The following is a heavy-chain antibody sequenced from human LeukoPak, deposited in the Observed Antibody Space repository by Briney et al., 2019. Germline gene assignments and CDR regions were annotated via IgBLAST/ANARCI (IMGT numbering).Heavy chain of an antibody. Sequence: GESLKISRKGSGYSFTTYWIAWVRQMPGKGLEWMGFIHPGDSDTRYSPSFQGQVTISADKSISTAYLQWSSLKASDTAMYYCARHLGTAMVSPLGYWGQGTLVTVSS. CDR1: GYSFTTYW. CDR2: IHPGDSDT. D-gene: IGHD5-18*01. V-gene: IGHV5-51*01. J-gene: IGHJ4*02. CDR3: ARHLGTAMVSPLGY.